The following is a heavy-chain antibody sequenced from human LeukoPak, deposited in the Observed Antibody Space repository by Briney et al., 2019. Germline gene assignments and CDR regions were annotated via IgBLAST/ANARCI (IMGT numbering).Heavy chain of an antibody. V-gene: IGHV3-48*03. J-gene: IGHJ3*02. CDR1: RFTFSSYE. D-gene: IGHD2-8*01. CDR2: ISGSGIK. Sequence: AGGSLRLSCAASRFTFSSYEMNWVRQAPGKGLEWVSYISGSGIKHYADSVKGRFTISRDNAKNSLYLQMNSLRVEDTAVYCCAREDTGVAFDIWGQGTTVTV. CDR3: AREDTGVAFDI.